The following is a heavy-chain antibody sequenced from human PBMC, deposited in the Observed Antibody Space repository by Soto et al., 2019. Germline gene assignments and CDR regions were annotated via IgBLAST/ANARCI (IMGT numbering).Heavy chain of an antibody. J-gene: IGHJ4*02. V-gene: IGHV1-69*01. D-gene: IGHD5-12*01. Sequence: QVHLVQSGAEVKKSGSSVKVSCKAPGGTFKNNGISWVRQAPGQGLECLGGILPVFGTTNYAQKFQGRLTITADDFTSTVYMELSRLRYEDTAVYYGARENGGAVSTILYYFDYWCPGTLGTVSS. CDR2: ILPVFGTT. CDR3: ARENGGAVSTILYYFDY. CDR1: GGTFKNNG.